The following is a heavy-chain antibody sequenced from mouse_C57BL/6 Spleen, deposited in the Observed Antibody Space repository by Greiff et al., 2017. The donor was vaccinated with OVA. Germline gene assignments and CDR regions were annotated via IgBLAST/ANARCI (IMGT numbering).Heavy chain of an antibody. J-gene: IGHJ2*01. CDR3: ARGDGYYVEY. CDR1: GYAFTNYL. CDR2: INPGSGGT. V-gene: IGHV1-54*01. D-gene: IGHD2-3*01. Sequence: QVQLQQSGAELVRPGTSVKVSCKASGYAFTNYLIEWVKQRPGQGLEWIGVINPGSGGTNYNEKFKGKATLTADKSSSTAYMQLSSLTSEDSAVYFCARGDGYYVEYWGQVTTLTVSS.